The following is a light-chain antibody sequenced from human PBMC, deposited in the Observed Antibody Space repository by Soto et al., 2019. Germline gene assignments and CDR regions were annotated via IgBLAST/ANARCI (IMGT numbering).Light chain of an antibody. CDR3: QQTYSFPWT. CDR2: TAS. J-gene: IGKJ1*01. Sequence: DIQMTQSPSSLSASVGDRVTISCRASQGISDYLSWFQQKPGEAPKLLINTASTLQSGVPLRFSGAGSRTHFSLTISGLQPEDSATYYCQQTYSFPWTFGQGTRVDMK. V-gene: IGKV1-39*01. CDR1: QGISDY.